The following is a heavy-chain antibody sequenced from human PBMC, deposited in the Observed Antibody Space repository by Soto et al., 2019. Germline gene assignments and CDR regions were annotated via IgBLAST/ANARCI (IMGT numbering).Heavy chain of an antibody. CDR1: GGSVSSGSYY. J-gene: IGHJ4*02. Sequence: QVQLQESGPGLVKPSETLSLTCTVSGGSVSSGSYYWSWIRQPPGKGLEWIGYIYYSGSTNYNPYLRSRVPLPVDPSKNQFSLKLSSVTAADTAVYSCARGPSSSWVAYWGQGTLVTVSS. D-gene: IGHD6-13*01. CDR3: ARGPSSSWVAY. CDR2: IYYSGST. V-gene: IGHV4-61*01.